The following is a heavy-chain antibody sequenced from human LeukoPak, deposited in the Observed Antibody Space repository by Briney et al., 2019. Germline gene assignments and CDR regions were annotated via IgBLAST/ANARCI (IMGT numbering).Heavy chain of an antibody. V-gene: IGHV1-18*01. J-gene: IGHJ3*02. Sequence: ASVKVSCKASGYTFTSYGISWVRQAPGQGLEWMGWISAYNGNTNYAQKLQGRVTMTTDTSTSTAYTELRSLRSDDTAVYYCARELYSYGQLDAFDIWGQGTMVTVSS. CDR2: ISAYNGNT. CDR3: ARELYSYGQLDAFDI. CDR1: GYTFTSYG. D-gene: IGHD5-18*01.